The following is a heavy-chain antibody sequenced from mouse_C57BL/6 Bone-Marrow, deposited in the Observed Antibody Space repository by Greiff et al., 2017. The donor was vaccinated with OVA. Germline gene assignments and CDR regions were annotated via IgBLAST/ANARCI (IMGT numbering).Heavy chain of an antibody. Sequence: EVKLVESGPGLVKPSQSLSLTCSVTGYSITSGYYWNWIRQFPGNKLEWMGYISYDGSNNYNPSLKNRISITRDTSKNQFFLKLNSVTTEDTATYYCARSYYGNSYWYFDVWGTGTTVTVSS. J-gene: IGHJ1*03. V-gene: IGHV3-6*01. CDR3: ARSYYGNSYWYFDV. CDR1: GYSITSGYY. D-gene: IGHD2-1*01. CDR2: ISYDGSN.